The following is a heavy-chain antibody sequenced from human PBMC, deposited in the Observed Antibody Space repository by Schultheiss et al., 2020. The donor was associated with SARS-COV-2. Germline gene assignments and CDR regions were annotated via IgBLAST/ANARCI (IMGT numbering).Heavy chain of an antibody. D-gene: IGHD6-6*01. V-gene: IGHV4-34*01. CDR1: GGSFSGYY. CDR3: ARDGSSSSAIAY. CDR2: INYSGNT. Sequence: SETLSLTCAVYGGSFSGYYWSWIRQPPGKGLEWIGEINYSGNTNYNPSLKSRVTISVDTSKNQFSLNLSFVTAVDTAVYYCARDGSSSSAIAYWGQGTLVTVSS. J-gene: IGHJ4*02.